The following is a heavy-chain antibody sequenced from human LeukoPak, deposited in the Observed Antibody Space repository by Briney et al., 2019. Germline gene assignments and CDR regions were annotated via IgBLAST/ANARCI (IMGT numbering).Heavy chain of an antibody. V-gene: IGHV3-30*04. J-gene: IGHJ6*03. CDR1: GFTVSTYA. CDR2: ISYDGNNK. Sequence: PGGSLRLSCAASGFTVSTYAMHWVLQAPGKGLEWVAVISYDGNNKYYADSVKGRFTISRDNSKNTLYLQMNSLRAEDTAVYYCARQYCSSTSCHHYYYYYMDVWGKGTTVTVPS. CDR3: ARQYCSSTSCHHYYYYYMDV. D-gene: IGHD2-2*01.